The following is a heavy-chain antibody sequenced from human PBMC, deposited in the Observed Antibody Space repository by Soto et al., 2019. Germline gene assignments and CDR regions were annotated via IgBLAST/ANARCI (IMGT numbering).Heavy chain of an antibody. CDR3: VRTVGWLGP. J-gene: IGHJ5*02. CDR1: GDSVSSNSAA. D-gene: IGHD2-15*01. CDR2: TYYRSKWYK. Sequence: SQTLSLTCAISGDSVSSNSAAWNWIRQSPSRGLEWLGRTYYRSKWYKEYAASVRSRITINPDTSKNQFSLQLNSVSPEDTAVYSCVRTVGWLGPWGQGILVTVSS. V-gene: IGHV6-1*01.